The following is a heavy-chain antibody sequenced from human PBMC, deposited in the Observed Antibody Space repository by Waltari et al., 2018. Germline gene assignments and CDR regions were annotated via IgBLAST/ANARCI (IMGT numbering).Heavy chain of an antibody. V-gene: IGHV3-21*01. CDR3: ARDEGGQYQGDFDY. J-gene: IGHJ4*02. CDR1: GFIFNTFA. D-gene: IGHD3-16*01. CDR2: ISSRSTYI. Sequence: EVQLVESGGGLVKPGGSLRLSCAASGFIFNTFAMNWVRQAPGKGLEWVSSISSRSTYIYYADSVKGRFTISRDNARSSLFLQMNSLRAEDTAVYYCARDEGGQYQGDFDYWGQGTLVSGSS.